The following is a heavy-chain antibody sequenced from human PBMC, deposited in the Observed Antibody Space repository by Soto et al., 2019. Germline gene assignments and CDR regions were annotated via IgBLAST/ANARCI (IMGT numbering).Heavy chain of an antibody. CDR1: GGSFSGYY. CDR3: ARGTDSSSSYGICYYMDV. V-gene: IGHV4-34*01. Sequence: SETLSLTCAVYGGSFSGYYWSWIRQPPGKGLEWIGEINHSGSTNYNPSLKSRVTISVDTSKNQFSLKLSSVTAADTAVYYCARGTDSSSSYGICYYMDVWGKGTTVTVSS. CDR2: INHSGST. J-gene: IGHJ6*03. D-gene: IGHD6-6*01.